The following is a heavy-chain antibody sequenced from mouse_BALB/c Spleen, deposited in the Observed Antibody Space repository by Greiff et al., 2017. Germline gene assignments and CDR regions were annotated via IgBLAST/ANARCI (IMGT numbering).Heavy chain of an antibody. Sequence: VQLKESGPELVKPGASVKVSCKASGYSFTDYNMYWVKQSHGKSLEWIGYIDPYNGGNSYNQKFKGKATLTVDKSSSTAFMHLNSLTSEDSAVYYCARNEFITTATAMDYWGQGTSVTVSS. V-gene: IGHV1S135*01. CDR3: ARNEFITTATAMDY. J-gene: IGHJ4*01. CDR2: IDPYNGGN. D-gene: IGHD1-2*01. CDR1: GYSFTDYN.